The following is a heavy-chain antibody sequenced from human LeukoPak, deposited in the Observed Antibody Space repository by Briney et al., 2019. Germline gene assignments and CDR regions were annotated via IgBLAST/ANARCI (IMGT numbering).Heavy chain of an antibody. Sequence: SETLSLTCAVYGGSFSGYYWSWIRQPPGKGLEWIGEINHSGSTNYNPSLKSRVTISVDTSKNQFSLKLSSVTAADTAVYYCARSIAVAGTWTFDYWGQGTLVTVSS. V-gene: IGHV4-34*01. CDR3: ARSIAVAGTWTFDY. J-gene: IGHJ4*02. D-gene: IGHD6-19*01. CDR1: GGSFSGYY. CDR2: INHSGST.